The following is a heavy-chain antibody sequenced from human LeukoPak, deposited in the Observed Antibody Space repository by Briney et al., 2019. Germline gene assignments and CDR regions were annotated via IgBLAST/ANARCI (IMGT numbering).Heavy chain of an antibody. V-gene: IGHV5-51*01. Sequence: GESLKISCKGSGYTFTTYWIGWVRQMPGKGLEWMGIIYPGDSDTRYSPSFQGQVTISADKSTSTAYLQWSSLKASDTAIYYCARRSSGWYQDYWGQGTLVTVSS. CDR1: GYTFTTYW. D-gene: IGHD6-19*01. CDR2: IYPGDSDT. CDR3: ARRSSGWYQDY. J-gene: IGHJ4*02.